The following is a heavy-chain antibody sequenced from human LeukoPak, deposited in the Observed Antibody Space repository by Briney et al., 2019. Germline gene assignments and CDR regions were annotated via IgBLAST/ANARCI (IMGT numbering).Heavy chain of an antibody. J-gene: IGHJ5*02. CDR1: GGTFSSYA. V-gene: IGHV1-69*05. D-gene: IGHD2-2*01. CDR2: IIPIFGTA. CDR3: ARGEEYCSSTSCYRRFDP. Sequence: SVKVSCKASGGTFSSYAISWVRQAPGQGLEWMGGIIPIFGTANYARKFQGRVTITTDESTSTAYMELSSLRSEDTAVYYCARGEEYCSSTSCYRRFDPWGQGTLVTVSS.